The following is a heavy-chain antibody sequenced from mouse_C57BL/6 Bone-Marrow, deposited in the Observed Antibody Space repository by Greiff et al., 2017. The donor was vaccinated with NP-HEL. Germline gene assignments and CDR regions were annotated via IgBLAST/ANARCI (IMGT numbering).Heavy chain of an antibody. Sequence: QVQLKQSGPELVKPGASVKLSCKASGYTFTSYDINWVKQRPGQGLEWIGWIYPRDGSTKYNEKFKGKATLTVDTSSSTAYMELHSLTSEDSAVYFCARCPITTVVATPWGYFDVWGTGTTVTVSS. V-gene: IGHV1-85*01. J-gene: IGHJ1*03. CDR1: GYTFTSYD. CDR2: IYPRDGST. D-gene: IGHD1-1*01. CDR3: ARCPITTVVATPWGYFDV.